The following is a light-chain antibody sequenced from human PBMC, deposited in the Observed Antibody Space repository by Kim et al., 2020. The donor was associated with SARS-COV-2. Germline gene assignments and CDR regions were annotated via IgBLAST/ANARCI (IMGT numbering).Light chain of an antibody. Sequence: DIQMTQSPSSLSANVGDRVTITCRASQNIRTYLNWYQQKLGTAPKFLIYGASTLQSDVPSRFSGSGSGTNFTITISSLQPEDFATYYCQQSYSNPQTFGQGTKVDIK. V-gene: IGKV1-39*01. CDR2: GAS. CDR3: QQSYSNPQT. J-gene: IGKJ1*01. CDR1: QNIRTY.